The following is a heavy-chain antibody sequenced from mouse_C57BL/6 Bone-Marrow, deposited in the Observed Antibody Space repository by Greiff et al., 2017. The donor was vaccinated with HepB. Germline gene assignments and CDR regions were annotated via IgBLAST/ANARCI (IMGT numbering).Heavy chain of an antibody. V-gene: IGHV1-59*01. D-gene: IGHD1-1*01. CDR1: GYTFTSYW. J-gene: IGHJ4*01. Sequence: QVQLQQPGAELVRPGTSVKLSCKASGYTFTSYWMHWVKQRPGQGLEWIGVIDPSDSYTNYNQKFKGKATLTVDTSSSTAYMQLSSLTSEDSAVYYCARSLSIYYYGYYYAMDYWGQGTSVTVSS. CDR2: IDPSDSYT. CDR3: ARSLSIYYYGYYYAMDY.